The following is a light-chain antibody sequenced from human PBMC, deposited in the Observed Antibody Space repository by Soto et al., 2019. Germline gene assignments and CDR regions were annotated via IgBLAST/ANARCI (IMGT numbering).Light chain of an antibody. CDR1: QSVSSNF. Sequence: EIVLTQSPGTLSLAQGERATLSCRASQSVSSNFLAWYQQKPGQAPRLLIYGASSRATGIPDRFSGSGSGTDLTLTISRLEPEDFAVYYCQQYGSSPRTFGQGTKVEIK. J-gene: IGKJ1*01. CDR2: GAS. CDR3: QQYGSSPRT. V-gene: IGKV3-20*01.